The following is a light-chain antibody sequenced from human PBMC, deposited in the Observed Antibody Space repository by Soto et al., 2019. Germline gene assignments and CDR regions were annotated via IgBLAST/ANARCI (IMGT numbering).Light chain of an antibody. CDR3: QVWDRSTYV. CDR2: RDN. J-gene: IGLJ1*01. Sequence: SYELTQPLSVSVALGQTARLTCGGDNIGTKNVHWYQQKPGQAPVLVIYRDNDRPSGIPERFSGSNSGNTATLTITRAQAGDEADYYCQVWDRSTYVFGPGTKVTVL. V-gene: IGLV3-9*01. CDR1: NIGTKN.